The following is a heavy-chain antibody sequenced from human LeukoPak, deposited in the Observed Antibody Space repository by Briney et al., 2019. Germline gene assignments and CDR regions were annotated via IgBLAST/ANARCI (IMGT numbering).Heavy chain of an antibody. D-gene: IGHD1-26*01. J-gene: IGHJ4*02. CDR2: IKEDGGEE. Sequence: PGGSLRLSCTASGFTFSTYWMTSVRQAPGKGLEWVANIKEDGGEENYVDSVKGRFTISRDNAKNSLYLQMNSLRVEDTAVYYCARSGSEIDYWGQGALVTVSS. CDR3: ARSGSEIDY. V-gene: IGHV3-7*01. CDR1: GFTFSTYW.